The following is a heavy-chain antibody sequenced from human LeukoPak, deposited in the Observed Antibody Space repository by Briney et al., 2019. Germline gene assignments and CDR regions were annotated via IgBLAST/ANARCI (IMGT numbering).Heavy chain of an antibody. CDR2: IIPIFGTA. Sequence: ASVKVSCKASGGTFSSYAISWVRQAPGQGLEWMGGIIPIFGTANYAQKFQGRVTITADKSTSTAYMELSSLRSEDTAVYYCASPGELLWFGEFHCWGQGTLATVSS. D-gene: IGHD3-10*01. J-gene: IGHJ4*02. CDR3: ASPGELLWFGEFHC. V-gene: IGHV1-69*06. CDR1: GGTFSSYA.